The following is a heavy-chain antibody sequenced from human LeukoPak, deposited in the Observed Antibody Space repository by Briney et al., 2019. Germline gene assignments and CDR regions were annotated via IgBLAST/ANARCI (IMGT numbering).Heavy chain of an antibody. D-gene: IGHD3-10*02. CDR1: GFTFSSYS. CDR2: ISSSSDYI. CDR3: ARGSRLVRGALHYYFDY. J-gene: IGHJ4*02. Sequence: GGSLRLSCAASGFTFSSYSINWVRQAPGKGLEGVSSISSSSDYIYYADSVKGRFTISRDNAKNSLYLQMNSLRAEDTAVYYCARGSRLVRGALHYYFDYWGQGTLVTVSS. V-gene: IGHV3-21*04.